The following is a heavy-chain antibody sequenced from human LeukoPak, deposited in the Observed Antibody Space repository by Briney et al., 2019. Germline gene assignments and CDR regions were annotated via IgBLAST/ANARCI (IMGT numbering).Heavy chain of an antibody. Sequence: GGSLRLSCAASGSTFTNAWMSWVRQAPGRGLEWVGRIKNKTDGGTADYAAPVKGRFTISRDDSKNTLYLQMNSLKTEDTAVYYCTKYYYDSSGYLYYFDYWGQGTLVTVSS. CDR2: IKNKTDGGTA. D-gene: IGHD3-22*01. CDR3: TKYYYDSSGYLYYFDY. CDR1: GSTFTNAW. J-gene: IGHJ4*02. V-gene: IGHV3-15*01.